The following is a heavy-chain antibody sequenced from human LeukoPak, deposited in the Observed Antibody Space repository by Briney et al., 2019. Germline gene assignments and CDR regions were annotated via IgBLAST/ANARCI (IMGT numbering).Heavy chain of an antibody. D-gene: IGHD6-19*01. CDR3: AKDLSGSSGWYYYYGMDV. V-gene: IGHV3-23*01. Sequence: GGSLRLFCAASGFTFSSYAMSWVRQAPGKGLEWVSAISGSGGSTYYADSVKGRFTISRDNSKNTLYLQMNSLRAEDTAVYYCAKDLSGSSGWYYYYGMDVWGQGTTVTVSS. CDR2: ISGSGGST. CDR1: GFTFSSYA. J-gene: IGHJ6*02.